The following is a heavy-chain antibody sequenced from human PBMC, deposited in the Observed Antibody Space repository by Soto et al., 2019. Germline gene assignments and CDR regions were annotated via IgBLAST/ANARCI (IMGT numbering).Heavy chain of an antibody. V-gene: IGHV3-23*01. J-gene: IGHJ4*02. CDR1: GFTFNIYA. D-gene: IGHD3-10*01. CDR3: AKEDPGVIIIIDY. CDR2: ISGSGGDT. Sequence: GGSLRLSCAASGFTFNIYAMSWVCHAPGKGLEWVSAISGSGGDTYYADSVKGRFTISRDNSKNTVSLQMNSLRAEDTAVYYCAKEDPGVIIIIDYWGQGTLVTVSS.